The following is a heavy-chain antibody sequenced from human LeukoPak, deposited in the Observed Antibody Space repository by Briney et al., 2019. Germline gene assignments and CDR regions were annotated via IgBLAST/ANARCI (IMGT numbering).Heavy chain of an antibody. CDR3: AKAWAAAGTFAS. Sequence: GGSLRLSCAASGFTFSSYAMSWVRQAPGKGLEWVSTIIGSGGDTYYADSVKGRFTISRDTSKNMLYLQMNSLRAEDTAVYYCAKAWAAAGTFASWGQGTLVTVST. J-gene: IGHJ4*02. CDR1: GFTFSSYA. V-gene: IGHV3-23*01. D-gene: IGHD6-13*01. CDR2: IIGSGGDT.